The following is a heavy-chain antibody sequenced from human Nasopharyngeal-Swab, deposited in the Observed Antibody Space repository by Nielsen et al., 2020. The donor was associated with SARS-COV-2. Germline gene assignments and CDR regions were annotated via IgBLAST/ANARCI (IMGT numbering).Heavy chain of an antibody. D-gene: IGHD6-13*01. Sequence: SDTLSPTCTVSGGSISSFYWSWIRQLPGKGLEWIGYIYCSVSTNYNPSLKSRVTRSIDTSKNQFSLKLSSVTAADTAVYDCAGESPAAGTAFDIWGQGTMVTVSS. CDR1: GGSISSFY. CDR3: AGESPAAGTAFDI. CDR2: IYCSVST. V-gene: IGHV4-59*13. J-gene: IGHJ3*02.